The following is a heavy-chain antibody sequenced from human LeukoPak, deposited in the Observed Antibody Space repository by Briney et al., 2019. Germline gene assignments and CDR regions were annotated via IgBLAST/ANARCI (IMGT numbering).Heavy chain of an antibody. J-gene: IGHJ5*02. CDR2: INPNSGGA. CDR1: GYTFTGYF. Sequence: ASVRVSCKASGYTFTGYFMNWVRQGPGQGLEWMGWINPNSGGANYAQKFQGRVTMTRDTSISTAYMELSSLISDDTAVYYCARGSSVRDWFDLWGQGTLVTVSS. D-gene: IGHD1-1*01. CDR3: ARGSSVRDWFDL. V-gene: IGHV1-2*02.